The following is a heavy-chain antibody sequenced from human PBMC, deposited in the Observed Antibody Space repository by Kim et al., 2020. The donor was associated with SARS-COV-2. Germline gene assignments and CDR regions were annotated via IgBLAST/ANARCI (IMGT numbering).Heavy chain of an antibody. Sequence: YTASVEGRFTITRDNSKNTLFLQMNSLKAEDTAIYDCATDQSRSGPTTFDYLGQGSLVTVSS. J-gene: IGHJ4*02. V-gene: IGHV3-30*07. D-gene: IGHD1-1*01. CDR3: ATDQSRSGPTTFDY.